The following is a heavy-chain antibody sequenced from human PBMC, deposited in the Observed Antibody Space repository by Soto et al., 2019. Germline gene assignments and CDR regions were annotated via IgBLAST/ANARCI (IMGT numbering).Heavy chain of an antibody. V-gene: IGHV5-51*01. CDR2: IYPGDSDT. J-gene: IGHJ6*02. CDR1: GYSFANYW. Sequence: PXEFVKISCRGYGYSFANYWIAWVRQIPGKGLEWVGVIYPGDSDTRYSPSFRGQVTISADKSISHVYLQWSSLKASDTAMYYCARNRLRQYYYGMDVWGQGTTVTVSS. D-gene: IGHD3-10*01. CDR3: ARNRLRQYYYGMDV.